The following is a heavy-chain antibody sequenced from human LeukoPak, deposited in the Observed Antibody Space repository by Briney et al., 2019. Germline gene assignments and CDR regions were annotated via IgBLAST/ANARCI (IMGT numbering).Heavy chain of an antibody. CDR2: ISAYNGNT. D-gene: IGHD2-2*01. J-gene: IGHJ4*02. CDR1: GYTFTSYG. CDR3: ARGPRYWRSTSCYAAYFDY. Sequence: AASVKVSCKAFGYTFTSYGISWVPQAPGQGLEWMGWISAYNGNTNYAQKLQGRVTMTTDTSTSTAYMELMSLRSDDTAVYYCARGPRYWRSTSCYAAYFDYWGQGTLVTVSS. V-gene: IGHV1-18*01.